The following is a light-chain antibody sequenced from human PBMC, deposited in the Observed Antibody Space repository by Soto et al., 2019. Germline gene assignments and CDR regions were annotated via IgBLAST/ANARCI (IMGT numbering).Light chain of an antibody. CDR1: SSGVGSYNY. V-gene: IGLV2-14*01. J-gene: IGLJ3*02. CDR3: SSYTSSSTWV. Sequence: QSALTQPASMSGSPGQSITISCTGTSSGVGSYNYVSWYQQHPGKAPKLMIYEVSNRPSGVSNRFSGSKSGNTASLTISGLQAEDDADYYCSSYTSSSTWVFGGGTKLTVL. CDR2: EVS.